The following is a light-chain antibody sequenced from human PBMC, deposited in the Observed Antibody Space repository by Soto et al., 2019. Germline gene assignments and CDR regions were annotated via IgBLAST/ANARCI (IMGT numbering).Light chain of an antibody. V-gene: IGLV2-8*01. J-gene: IGLJ1*01. Sequence: VLTQPPSASGSPGQSVTISCTGTSSDVGGYNYVSWYQQHPGKAPKLMIYEVSKRPSGVPDRFSGSKSGNTASLTVSGLQAEDEADYYCSSYAGSSYVFGTGTKVTVL. CDR3: SSYAGSSYV. CDR1: SSDVGGYNY. CDR2: EVS.